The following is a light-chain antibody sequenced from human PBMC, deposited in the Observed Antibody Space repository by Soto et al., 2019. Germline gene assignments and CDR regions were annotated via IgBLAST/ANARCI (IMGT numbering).Light chain of an antibody. Sequence: EVVMTQSPATLSVSPGERATLSCRASQSVNINLAWYQQNPGQAPRLLIYGASTRATSIPARFSGSGSGTESTLTIRSLQSEDFTVYYCQQYHNWPFTFGQGTNLEIQ. CDR1: QSVNIN. J-gene: IGKJ2*01. CDR2: GAS. V-gene: IGKV3-15*01. CDR3: QQYHNWPFT.